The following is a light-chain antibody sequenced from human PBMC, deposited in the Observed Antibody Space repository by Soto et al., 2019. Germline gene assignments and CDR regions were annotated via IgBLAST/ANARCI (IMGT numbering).Light chain of an antibody. CDR1: SSNIGAGYD. CDR3: GSWDSSLSADV. J-gene: IGLJ1*01. CDR2: DDD. V-gene: IGLV1-51*01. Sequence: QSVLTQPPSVSGAPGQTITISCTGSSSNIGAGYDVHWYQQLPGRAPKLLIYDDDKRPSGIPDRFSGSKSGTSATLGITGFQTGDEADYYCGSWDSSLSADVFGTGTKVTVL.